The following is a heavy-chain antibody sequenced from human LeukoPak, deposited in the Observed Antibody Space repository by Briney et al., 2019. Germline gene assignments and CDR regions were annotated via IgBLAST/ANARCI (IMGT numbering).Heavy chain of an antibody. CDR1: GGSFSSGSYY. CDR3: ARDRSSSGYCSSTSCYDDAFDI. D-gene: IGHD2-2*03. J-gene: IGHJ3*02. V-gene: IGHV4-61*01. Sequence: PSETLSLTCTVSGGSFSSGSYYWSWIRQPPGKGLEWIGYIYYSGSTNYNPSLKSRVTISVDTSKNQFSLKLSSVTAADTAVYYCARDRSSSGYCSSTSCYDDAFDIWGQGTMVTVSS. CDR2: IYYSGST.